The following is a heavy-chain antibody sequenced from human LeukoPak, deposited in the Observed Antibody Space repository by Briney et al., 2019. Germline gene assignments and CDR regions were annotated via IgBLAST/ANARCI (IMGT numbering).Heavy chain of an antibody. CDR2: INIGNGNT. Sequence: GASVKVSCKASGYTFINHGIHWVRQAPGQRLEWMGWINIGNGNTKYSQNFQGRLTISRDTSATTAYMDLSSLRSEDTAVFYCARRLGRSFDYWGQGTLVTVSS. CDR1: GYTFINHG. D-gene: IGHD2-21*01. J-gene: IGHJ4*02. CDR3: ARRLGRSFDY. V-gene: IGHV1-3*04.